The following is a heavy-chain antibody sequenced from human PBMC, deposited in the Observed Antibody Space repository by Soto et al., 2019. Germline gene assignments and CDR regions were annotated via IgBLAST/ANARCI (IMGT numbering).Heavy chain of an antibody. Sequence: SETLSLTCTVSGGSISNYYWSWIRQPPGKGLEWIGHIFYTGNTNYNPSLKSRVTISVDTSKNQFSLKLTSVTAADTAVYYCARDKITGLFDYWGQGTLVTVSS. D-gene: IGHD2-8*02. CDR3: ARDKITGLFDY. J-gene: IGHJ4*02. V-gene: IGHV4-59*12. CDR2: IFYTGNT. CDR1: GGSISNYY.